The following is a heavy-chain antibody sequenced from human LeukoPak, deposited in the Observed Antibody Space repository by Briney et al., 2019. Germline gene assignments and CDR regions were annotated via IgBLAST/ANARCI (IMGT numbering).Heavy chain of an antibody. CDR1: GGTFSSYA. CDR2: IIPILGIA. J-gene: IGHJ3*02. V-gene: IGHV1-69*04. D-gene: IGHD3-22*01. Sequence: ASVKVSCKASGGTFSSYAISWVRQAPGQGLEWMGRIIPILGIANYAQKFQGRVTITADKSTSTAYMELSRLRSDDTAVYYCAREKVDSAAFDIWGQGTMVTVSS. CDR3: AREKVDSAAFDI.